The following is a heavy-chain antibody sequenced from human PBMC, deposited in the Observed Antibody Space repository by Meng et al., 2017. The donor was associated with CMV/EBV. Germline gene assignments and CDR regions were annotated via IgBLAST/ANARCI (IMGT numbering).Heavy chain of an antibody. Sequence: GESLKISCAASGFTVSSNYMSWVRQAPGKGLEWVSVIYSGGSTYYADSVKGRFTISRDNSKNTLYLQMNSLRAEDTAVYYCARDVVGAEAYFDYWGQGTLVTVSS. D-gene: IGHD1-26*01. CDR2: IYSGGST. V-gene: IGHV3-53*01. CDR1: GFTVSSNY. J-gene: IGHJ4*02. CDR3: ARDVVGAEAYFDY.